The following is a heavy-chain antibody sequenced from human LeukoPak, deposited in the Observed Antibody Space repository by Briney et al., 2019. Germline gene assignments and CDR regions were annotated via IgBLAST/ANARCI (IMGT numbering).Heavy chain of an antibody. Sequence: NTSETLSLTCTVSGGSISSGGYSWTWIRQPPGKGLEWIGSIYYSGNTYYNPSLKSRVTMSVDRSKNQFSLKPSSVTAADTAVYYCARHGIYYGLGSSYGLPDWFDPWGQGTQVTVSS. CDR2: IYYSGNT. V-gene: IGHV4-30-2*03. J-gene: IGHJ5*02. CDR3: ARHGIYYGLGSSYGLPDWFDP. CDR1: GGSISSGGYS. D-gene: IGHD3-10*01.